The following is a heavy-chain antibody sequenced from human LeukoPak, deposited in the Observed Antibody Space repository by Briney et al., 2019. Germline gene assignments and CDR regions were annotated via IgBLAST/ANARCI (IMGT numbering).Heavy chain of an antibody. CDR2: ISSSSSTI. CDR3: ARDSSGWSDSYYYYGMDV. CDR1: GFTLSSYA. Sequence: GGSLRLSCAASGFTLSSYAMSWVRQAPGKGLEWVSYISSSSSTIYYADSVKGRFTISRDNAKNSLYLQMNSLRAEDTAVYYCARDSSGWSDSYYYYGMDVWGQGTTVTVSS. V-gene: IGHV3-48*04. D-gene: IGHD6-19*01. J-gene: IGHJ6*02.